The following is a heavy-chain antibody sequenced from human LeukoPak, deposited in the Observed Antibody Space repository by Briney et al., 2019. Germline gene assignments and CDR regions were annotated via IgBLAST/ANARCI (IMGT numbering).Heavy chain of an antibody. CDR1: GFTFSSYA. J-gene: IGHJ6*02. D-gene: IGHD3-10*01. V-gene: IGHV3-23*01. CDR2: ISGSGGST. CDR3: AIWAGAWGNYYYGMDV. Sequence: GGSLRLSCAASGFTFSSYAMSWVCQAPGKGLHWISGISGSGGSTHYADSMKGRFTISRDNSKNTLYLQMNSLRAEDTAVYYCAIWAGAWGNYYYGMDVWGQGTTVTVSS.